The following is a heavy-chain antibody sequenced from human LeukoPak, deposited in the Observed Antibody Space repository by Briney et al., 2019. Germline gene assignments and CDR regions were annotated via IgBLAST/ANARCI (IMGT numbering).Heavy chain of an antibody. CDR2: IYPGDSDT. CDR3: ARHGSGGWLNWFDP. V-gene: IGHV5-51*01. J-gene: IGHJ5*02. D-gene: IGHD6-19*01. CDR1: GNSFTSYW. Sequence: GESLKISCKCSGNSFTSYWIGWVRQMPGKGLEWMGIIYPGDSDTRYSPSFQGQVTISADKSISTAYLQGTSLKASDTAIYYCARHGSGGWLNWFDPWGQGTLVTVSS.